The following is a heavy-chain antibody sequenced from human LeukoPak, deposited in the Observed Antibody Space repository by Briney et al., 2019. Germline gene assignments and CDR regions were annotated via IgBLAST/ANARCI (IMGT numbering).Heavy chain of an antibody. CDR2: ISYDGSNK. Sequence: GGSLRLSCAASGFTFRNYAMHWVRQAPGKGLEWVAVISYDGSNKYYADSVKGRFTISRDNSKNTLYLQMNSLRAEDTAVYYCAKVGYYGSGGTRAFDYWGQGTLVTVSS. J-gene: IGHJ4*02. CDR3: AKVGYYGSGGTRAFDY. V-gene: IGHV3-30*04. D-gene: IGHD3-10*01. CDR1: GFTFRNYA.